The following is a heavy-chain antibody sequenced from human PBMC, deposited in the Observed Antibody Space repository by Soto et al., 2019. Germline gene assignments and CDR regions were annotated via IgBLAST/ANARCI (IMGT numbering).Heavy chain of an antibody. J-gene: IGHJ4*01. V-gene: IGHV3-23*01. Sequence: EVQLLESGGGLVQPGGSLRLSCAASGFTFSTYAMSWVRQAPGKGLEWVSTISATDGGTYYADSVKGRFTISRDNSNNTLYLQMNSLRAENTAVYYCANGESSGWPAFDYCGHLTLVTVSS. CDR3: ANGESSGWPAFDY. D-gene: IGHD6-19*01. CDR2: ISATDGGT. CDR1: GFTFSTYA.